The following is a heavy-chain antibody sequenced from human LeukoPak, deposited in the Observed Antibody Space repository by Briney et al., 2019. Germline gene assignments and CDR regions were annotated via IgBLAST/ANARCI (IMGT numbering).Heavy chain of an antibody. CDR3: AKDREGYDYLVHN. J-gene: IGHJ4*02. V-gene: IGHV3-23*01. Sequence: GGSLRLSCAASGFTFSTYAMGWVRQAPGKGLEWVSAISGSGDSTYYADSMKGRFSISRDNSKDTLYLQMNSLRAEDTAVYYCAKDREGYDYLVHNWGQGNLVTVSS. CDR2: ISGSGDST. D-gene: IGHD5-12*01. CDR1: GFTFSTYA.